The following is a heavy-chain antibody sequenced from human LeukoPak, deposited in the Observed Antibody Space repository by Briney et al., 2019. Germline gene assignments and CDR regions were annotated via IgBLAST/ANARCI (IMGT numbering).Heavy chain of an antibody. Sequence: GGSLRLSCAASGFTFSSYWMHWVRQAPGKGLVWVSRINSDGSSTSYADSVKGRFTISRDNAKDTLYLQMNSLRAEDTAVYYCAELGITMIGGVWGKGTTVTVSS. D-gene: IGHD3-10*02. CDR2: INSDGSST. V-gene: IGHV3-74*01. CDR1: GFTFSSYW. J-gene: IGHJ6*04. CDR3: AELGITMIGGV.